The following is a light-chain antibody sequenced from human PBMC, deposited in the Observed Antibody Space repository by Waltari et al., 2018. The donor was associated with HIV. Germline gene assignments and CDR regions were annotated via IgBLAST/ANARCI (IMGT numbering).Light chain of an antibody. CDR2: DAS. V-gene: IGKV3-11*01. J-gene: IGKJ5*01. CDR1: QSVGPY. Sequence: EIVLTQSPTTLSLSPGRRATLSCRASQSVGPYLAWYHQKPGQTPRLLIYDASNRATDIPGKFTAGGSDTEFTLTISGLQPEDSGVYFCQQRRDWPLTFGQGTRLEI. CDR3: QQRRDWPLT.